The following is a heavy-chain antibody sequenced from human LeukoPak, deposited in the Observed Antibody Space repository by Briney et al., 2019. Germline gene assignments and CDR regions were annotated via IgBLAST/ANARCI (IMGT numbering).Heavy chain of an antibody. CDR1: GYTFSDYY. CDR3: ARVGYYYGAGSHFKALDS. Sequence: ASVKVSCKASGYTFSDYYIHWVRQAPGQGLEWMGWINPDSGDTNYEQKFQDWVTMTRDTSVNTVYMELSSLKSDDTAVYYCARVGYYYGAGSHFKALDSWGQGTLVIVSS. V-gene: IGHV1-2*04. D-gene: IGHD3-10*01. J-gene: IGHJ4*02. CDR2: INPDSGDT.